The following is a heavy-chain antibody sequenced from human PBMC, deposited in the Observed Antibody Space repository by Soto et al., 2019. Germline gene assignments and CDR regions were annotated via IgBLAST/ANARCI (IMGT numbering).Heavy chain of an antibody. D-gene: IGHD6-19*01. CDR1: GFSLSTSGVG. J-gene: IGHJ4*02. Sequence: QITLKESGPTLVKPTQTLTLTCTFSGFSLSTSGVGVGWIRQSPGKALQWLALIYWNGDKRYNPSLKTRLTITKDTSKNQVVLTLTNMDPVDIATYYCAHRPSGWFLFDYWGQGTLVTVSS. V-gene: IGHV2-5*01. CDR2: IYWNGDK. CDR3: AHRPSGWFLFDY.